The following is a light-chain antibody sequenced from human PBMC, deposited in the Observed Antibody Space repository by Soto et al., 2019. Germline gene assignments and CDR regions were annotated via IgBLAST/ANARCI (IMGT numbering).Light chain of an antibody. Sequence: EIVMTQSPATLSVFPGERATLSCRASQSVSTNLAWYQHKPGQAPRLLIFGASTRATGVPVRFSGSGSQRQFTLTISSLQSEDCAGYYCHQYNDGPGGTFGQGTKVDIK. CDR3: HQYNDGPGGT. J-gene: IGKJ1*01. V-gene: IGKV3-15*01. CDR1: QSVSTN. CDR2: GAS.